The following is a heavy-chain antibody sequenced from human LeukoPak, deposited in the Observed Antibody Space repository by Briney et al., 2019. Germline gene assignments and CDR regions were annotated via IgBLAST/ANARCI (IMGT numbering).Heavy chain of an antibody. J-gene: IGHJ4*02. V-gene: IGHV1-69*05. CDR1: GATFSSYA. CDR3: ASRGSVATQGYDY. D-gene: IGHD4-23*01. Sequence: SVKVSCKASGATFSSYAISWVRQAPGQGLEWMGGIIPIFGTANYAQKFQGRVTITTDESTNTAYMELSSLRSEDTAVYYCASRGSVATQGYDYWGQGTLVTVSS. CDR2: IIPIFGTA.